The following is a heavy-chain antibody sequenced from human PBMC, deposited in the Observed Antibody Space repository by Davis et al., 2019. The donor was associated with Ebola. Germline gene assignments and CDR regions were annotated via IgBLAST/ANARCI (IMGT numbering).Heavy chain of an antibody. V-gene: IGHV3-30*04. CDR3: ARALHDEVLDY. D-gene: IGHD1-1*01. J-gene: IGHJ4*02. CDR2: TSHNERER. CDR1: GFTFSNHA. Sequence: PGGSLRLSCVASGFTFSNHAMHWVRQAPGKGLEWVAVTSHNERERFYGDSVQGRFTISSANSESVLYLQMDSLRPDDTAIYFCARALHDEVLDYWGQGTPVTVSS.